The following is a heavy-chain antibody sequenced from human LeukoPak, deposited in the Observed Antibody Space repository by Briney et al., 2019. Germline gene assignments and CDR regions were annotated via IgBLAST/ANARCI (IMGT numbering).Heavy chain of an antibody. CDR1: GFTFSSYA. D-gene: IGHD3-22*01. CDR3: ARYADSSGYS. J-gene: IGHJ5*02. CDR2: IKQDGSEK. V-gene: IGHV3-7*03. Sequence: PGGSLRLSCAASGFTFSSYAMSWVRQAPGKGLEWVANIKQDGSEKYYVDSVKGRFTISRDNAKNSLYLQMNSLRAEDTAVYYCARYADSSGYSWGQGTLVTVSS.